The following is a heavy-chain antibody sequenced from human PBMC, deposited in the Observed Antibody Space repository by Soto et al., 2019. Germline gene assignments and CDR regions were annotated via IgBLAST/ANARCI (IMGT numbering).Heavy chain of an antibody. CDR1: GFTFSSYA. CDR2: ISSNGGST. CDR3: ASTRPYGGNAVGLDY. D-gene: IGHD4-17*01. Sequence: EVQLVESGGGLVQPGGSLRLSCAASGFTFSSYAMHWVRQAPGKGLEYVSAISSNGGSTYYANSVKGRFTISRDNSKNTLYLRMGSLRAEDMAVYYCASTRPYGGNAVGLDYWGQGTLVTVSS. J-gene: IGHJ4*02. V-gene: IGHV3-64*01.